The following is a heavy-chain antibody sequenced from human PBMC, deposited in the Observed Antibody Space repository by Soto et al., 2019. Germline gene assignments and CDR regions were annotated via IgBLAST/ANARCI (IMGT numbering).Heavy chain of an antibody. CDR2: INVGNGNT. Sequence: ASVKVSCKASGYTFTSCAMRWVRQAPGQRLEWMGWINVGNGNTKYSQKFQGRVTITRDTSASTAYMELSSLRAEDTAVYYCARDPLPNAYCISTFCYRLPWFDPWGQGALVTVSS. D-gene: IGHD2-2*01. V-gene: IGHV1-3*01. CDR1: GYTFTSCA. CDR3: ARDPLPNAYCISTFCYRLPWFDP. J-gene: IGHJ5*02.